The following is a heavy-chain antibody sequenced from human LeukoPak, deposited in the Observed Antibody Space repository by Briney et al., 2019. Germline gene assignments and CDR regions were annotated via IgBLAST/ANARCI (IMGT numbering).Heavy chain of an antibody. CDR2: ISGSGGST. V-gene: IGHV3-23*01. CDR1: GFTFSSYS. CDR3: AKGGGYATVVYDY. J-gene: IGHJ4*02. D-gene: IGHD4-23*01. Sequence: GGSLRLSCAASGFTFSSYSMNWALQAPGKGLEWVSAISGSGGSTYYADSVKGRFTISRDNSKNTLYLQMNSLRAEDTAVYYCAKGGGYATVVYDYWGQGTLVTVSS.